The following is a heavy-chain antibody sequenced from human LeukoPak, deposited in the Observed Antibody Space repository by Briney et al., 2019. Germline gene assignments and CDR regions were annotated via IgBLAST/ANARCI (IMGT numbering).Heavy chain of an antibody. V-gene: IGHV3-72*01. CDR3: ARSPDFDSTYFDY. CDR2: SGSKATSYTT. D-gene: IGHD3-22*01. J-gene: IGHJ4*02. CDR1: GFTFSDHF. Sequence: GGSLRLSCAASGFTFSDHFMTWVRQAPGKGLEWVGRSGSKATSYTTEYAPSVKGRSTISRDGSKTSLYLQMNSLKTEDTAVYYCARSPDFDSTYFDYWGQGTLVTVSS.